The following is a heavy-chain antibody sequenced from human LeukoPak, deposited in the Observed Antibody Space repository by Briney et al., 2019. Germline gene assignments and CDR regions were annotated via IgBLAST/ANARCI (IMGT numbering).Heavy chain of an antibody. D-gene: IGHD3-10*01. CDR1: GFTFSSYW. V-gene: IGHV3-21*01. Sequence: GGSLRLSCAASGFTFSSYWMSWVRQAPGKGLEWVSSISSSSSYIYYADSVKGRFTISRDNAKNSLYLQMNSLRAEDTAVYYCAREQFSWLGGTIDYWGQGTLVTVSS. CDR2: ISSSSSYI. J-gene: IGHJ4*02. CDR3: AREQFSWLGGTIDY.